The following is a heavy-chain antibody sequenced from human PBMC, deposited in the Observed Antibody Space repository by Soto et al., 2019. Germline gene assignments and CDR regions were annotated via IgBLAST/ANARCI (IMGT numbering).Heavy chain of an antibody. CDR3: ARDRPTVLRYFDWFLPRVDTYGMDV. J-gene: IGHJ6*02. Sequence: GASVKVSCKASGYTFTGYYMHWVRQAPGQGLEWMGWINPNSGGTNYAQKFQGWVTMTRDTSISTAYMELSRLRSDDTAVYYCARDRPTVLRYFDWFLPRVDTYGMDVWGQGTTVTVSS. V-gene: IGHV1-2*04. D-gene: IGHD3-9*01. CDR1: GYTFTGYY. CDR2: INPNSGGT.